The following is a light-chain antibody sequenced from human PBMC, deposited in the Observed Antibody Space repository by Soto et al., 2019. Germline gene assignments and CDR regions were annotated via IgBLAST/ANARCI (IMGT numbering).Light chain of an antibody. CDR1: ERISRY. CDR2: KAS. CDR3: QQYNSYWWT. Sequence: DIQLTQSPSTLSASVGARVTITCRASERISRYLAWYQHKPGKAPKLLIYKASTLESGVPPRFSGSGSGTEFSLTISRLQPDDFATYYCQQYNSYWWTFGQGTKVEIK. J-gene: IGKJ1*01. V-gene: IGKV1-5*03.